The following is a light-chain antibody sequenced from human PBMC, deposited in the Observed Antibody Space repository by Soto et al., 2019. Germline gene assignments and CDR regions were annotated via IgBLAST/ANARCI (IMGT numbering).Light chain of an antibody. V-gene: IGKV3-20*01. CDR1: QSVAGNF. J-gene: IGKJ1*01. Sequence: EIVLTQSPGTLSLSPGERATLSCRASQSVAGNFLAWYQQRPGQGPRLLIYGASNRATGIPERFSGSGSGTDFTLTVSRLEPEDFAVYYCQHYGASPEWTFGQGTKVEIK. CDR3: QHYGASPEWT. CDR2: GAS.